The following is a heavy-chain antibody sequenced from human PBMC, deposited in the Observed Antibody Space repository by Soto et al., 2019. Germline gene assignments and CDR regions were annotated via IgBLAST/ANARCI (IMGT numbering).Heavy chain of an antibody. Sequence: PGGSLRLSCAASGFTFSSYGMHWVRQAPGKGLEWVAVIWYDGSNKYYADSVKGRFTISRDNSKNTLYLQMNSLRAEDTAVYYCARESEKYYDSSGPAYRGQGTLVTVSS. CDR2: IWYDGSNK. CDR1: GFTFSSYG. D-gene: IGHD3-22*01. CDR3: ARESEKYYDSSGPAY. J-gene: IGHJ4*02. V-gene: IGHV3-33*01.